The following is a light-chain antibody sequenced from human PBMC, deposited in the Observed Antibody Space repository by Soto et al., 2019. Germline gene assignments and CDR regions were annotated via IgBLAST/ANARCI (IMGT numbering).Light chain of an antibody. V-gene: IGKV1-13*02. CDR1: QAINSA. CDR3: QQFNSYPLT. CDR2: DAS. Sequence: IQLTQSPSSLSASVGDKVTISCRASQAINSALAWCQQRPGKAPMVLIYDASILESGVPSRFSGSGSGTDFTLTISSLQPEDFATYYCQQFNSYPLTFGGGTRWIS. J-gene: IGKJ4*01.